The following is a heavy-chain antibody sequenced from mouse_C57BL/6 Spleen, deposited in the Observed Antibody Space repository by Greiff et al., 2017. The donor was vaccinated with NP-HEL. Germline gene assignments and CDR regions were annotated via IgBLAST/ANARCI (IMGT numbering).Heavy chain of an antibody. V-gene: IGHV1-54*01. Sequence: QVQLQQPGAELVRPGTSVKVSCKASGYAFTNYLIEWVKQRPGQGLEWIGVINPGSGGTNYNEKFKGKATLTADKSSSTAYMQLSSLTSEDSAVYFCARELGFDYWGQGTTLTVSS. CDR1: GYAFTNYL. D-gene: IGHD4-1*01. CDR2: INPGSGGT. CDR3: ARELGFDY. J-gene: IGHJ2*01.